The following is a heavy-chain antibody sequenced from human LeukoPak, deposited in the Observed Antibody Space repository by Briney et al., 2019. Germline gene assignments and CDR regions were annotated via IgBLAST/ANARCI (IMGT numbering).Heavy chain of an antibody. V-gene: IGHV3-48*02. CDR2: ISGGGSAM. J-gene: IGHJ4*02. CDR1: GFTFSSYS. CDR3: ASATSFDF. Sequence: GSLRLSCAASGFTFSSYSMNWVRQAPGKGLEWVSYISGGGSAMYYADSVKGRFTISRDNAKNSLYLQMNSLRDEDTAVYYCASATSFDFWGQGTLVTVSS.